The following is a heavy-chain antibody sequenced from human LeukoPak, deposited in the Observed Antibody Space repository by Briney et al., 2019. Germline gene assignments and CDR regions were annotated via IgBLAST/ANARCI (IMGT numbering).Heavy chain of an antibody. Sequence: PSETLSLTCAVYGGSFSGYYWSWIRQPPGKGLEWIGEINHSGSTNYNPSLKSRVTISVDTSKNQFSLKLSSVTAADTAVYYCARPPGYSSSWYWFDPWGQGTLVTVSS. D-gene: IGHD6-13*01. CDR1: GGSFSGYY. V-gene: IGHV4-34*01. J-gene: IGHJ5*02. CDR2: INHSGST. CDR3: ARPPGYSSSWYWFDP.